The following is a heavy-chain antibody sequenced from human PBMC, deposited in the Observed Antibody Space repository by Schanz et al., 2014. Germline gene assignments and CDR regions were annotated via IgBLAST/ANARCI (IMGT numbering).Heavy chain of an antibody. CDR2: ISNSGYTI. Sequence: QVQLVESGGGLVKPGGSLRLSCAASGFTFSDYYMNWIRQAPGKGLEWVSYISNSGYTIYYADSVKGRFTISRDNSRNTLSLQMNSLRAEDTAVYYCTKDTIGYQKPIDVWGQGTTVTVSS. J-gene: IGHJ6*02. D-gene: IGHD2-8*01. V-gene: IGHV3-11*01. CDR3: TKDTIGYQKPIDV. CDR1: GFTFSDYY.